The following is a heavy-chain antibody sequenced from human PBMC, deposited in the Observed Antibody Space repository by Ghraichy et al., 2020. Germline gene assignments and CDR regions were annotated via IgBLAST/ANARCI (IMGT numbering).Heavy chain of an antibody. CDR3: ARKRARDPYYYGMDV. Sequence: SETLSLTCTVSGGSISSYYWSWIRQPPGKGLEWIGYIYYSGSTNYNPSLKCRVTISVDTSKNQFSLKLSSVTAADTAVYYCARKRARDPYYYGMDVWGQGTTVTVSS. J-gene: IGHJ6*02. CDR2: IYYSGST. CDR1: GGSISSYY. V-gene: IGHV4-59*01.